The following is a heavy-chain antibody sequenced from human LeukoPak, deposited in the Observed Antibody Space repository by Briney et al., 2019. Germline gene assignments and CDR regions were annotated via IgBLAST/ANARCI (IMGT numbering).Heavy chain of an antibody. CDR1: GVSFSTYY. CDR3: ARERGDLRGDAFDI. D-gene: IGHD3-10*01. Sequence: SETLSLTCSVSGVSFSTYYWTWIRQPAGKGLEWIGRIYSSGNTNYNPSLESRVTMSIDTSKNQFSLKLTSVTAADTAVYYCARERGDLRGDAFDIWGQGTMVTVSS. CDR2: IYSSGNT. J-gene: IGHJ3*02. V-gene: IGHV4-4*07.